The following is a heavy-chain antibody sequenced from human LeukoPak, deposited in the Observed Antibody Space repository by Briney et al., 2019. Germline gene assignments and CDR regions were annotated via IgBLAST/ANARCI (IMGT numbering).Heavy chain of an antibody. V-gene: IGHV1-2*02. J-gene: IGHJ4*02. CDR3: ARARMYYDILPDY. CDR2: INPNSGGT. D-gene: IGHD3-9*01. Sequence: GASVKVSCKASGYTFTGYYMHWVRQAPGQGLEWMGWINPNSGGTSYAQKFQGRVTMTRDTSISTAYMELSRLRSDDTAVYYCARARMYYDILPDYWGQGTLVTVSS. CDR1: GYTFTGYY.